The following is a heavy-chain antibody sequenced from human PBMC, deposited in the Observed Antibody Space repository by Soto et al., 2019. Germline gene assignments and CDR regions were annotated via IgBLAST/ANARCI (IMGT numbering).Heavy chain of an antibody. CDR3: ARRGSGSYYDY. CDR1: GFTFSSYA. D-gene: IGHD1-26*01. Sequence: EVQLLESGGGLVQPGGSLRLSCAASGFTFSSYAMRWVRQAPGKGLEWVSAISGSGGSTYYADSVKGGFTISRDNSKKPLYLQRNSLRAEDTAVYYCARRGSGSYYDYWGQGTLVIVSS. J-gene: IGHJ4*02. V-gene: IGHV3-23*01. CDR2: ISGSGGST.